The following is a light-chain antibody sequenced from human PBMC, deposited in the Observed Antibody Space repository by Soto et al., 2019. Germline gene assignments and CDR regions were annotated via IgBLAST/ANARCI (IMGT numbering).Light chain of an antibody. J-gene: IGKJ3*01. CDR3: QNYNSAPFT. Sequence: DIQMTQSPSSLSASVGDRVTITCRASQGIYNDLAWYQQKAGKVPTLLIYAVSTLQSEVPSRFSGSGSGTDFTLTISSLQPEDVATYYCQNYNSAPFTFGPGTKVNFK. CDR1: QGIYND. CDR2: AVS. V-gene: IGKV1-27*01.